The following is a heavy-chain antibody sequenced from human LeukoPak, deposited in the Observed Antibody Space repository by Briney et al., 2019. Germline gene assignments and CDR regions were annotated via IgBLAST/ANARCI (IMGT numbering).Heavy chain of an antibody. CDR2: ISGNGGNT. Sequence: PGGSVRLSCAASGFTFSSYTMSWVRQAQGLEWVSSISGNGGNTYYADSVKGRFTISRDNSKNTLYLQMNSLRAEDTAVYYCAKVGYYDSSGYVRRPFDYWGQGTLVTVSS. CDR1: GFTFSSYT. J-gene: IGHJ4*02. V-gene: IGHV3-23*01. CDR3: AKVGYYDSSGYVRRPFDY. D-gene: IGHD3-22*01.